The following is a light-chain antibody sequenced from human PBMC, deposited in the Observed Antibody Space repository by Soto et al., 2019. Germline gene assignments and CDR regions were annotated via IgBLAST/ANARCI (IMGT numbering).Light chain of an antibody. J-gene: IGLJ2*01. Sequence: QSVLTQPPSVSGAPGQRVTISCTGSSSNIGAGYDVHWYQQLPGTAPKLLIYGNSNRPSGVPDRFSGSKSGTSASLAITGLQAEDDADYYCQSYVSSLRVVFGGGTKLTVL. CDR2: GNS. V-gene: IGLV1-40*01. CDR1: SSNIGAGYD. CDR3: QSYVSSLRVV.